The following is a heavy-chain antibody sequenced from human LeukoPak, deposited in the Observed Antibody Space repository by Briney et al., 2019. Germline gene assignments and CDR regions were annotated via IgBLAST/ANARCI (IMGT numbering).Heavy chain of an antibody. CDR1: GFTFSSYA. Sequence: GGSLRLSCAASGFTFSSYAMSWVRQAPGKGLEWVSAISGSGGSTYYADSVKGRLTISRDNSKNTLYLQMNSLRAEDTAVYYCAKSGGGISARRNFDYWGQGTLVTVSS. V-gene: IGHV3-23*01. J-gene: IGHJ4*02. CDR2: ISGSGGST. D-gene: IGHD6-6*01. CDR3: AKSGGGISARRNFDY.